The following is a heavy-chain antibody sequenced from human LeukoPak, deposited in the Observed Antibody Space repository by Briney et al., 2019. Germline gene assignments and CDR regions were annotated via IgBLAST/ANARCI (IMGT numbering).Heavy chain of an antibody. Sequence: GGSLRLSCAASGFTFINHGMSWIRRAPGKGLEWVSTIYGSGGTTYYADSVKGRFTISRDNSKNTLYLQMNSLRAEDTAVYYCAKDKTSGIAAAGTGSGYWGQGTLVTVSS. CDR1: GFTFINHG. CDR3: AKDKTSGIAAAGTGSGY. J-gene: IGHJ4*02. V-gene: IGHV3-23*01. CDR2: IYGSGGTT. D-gene: IGHD6-13*01.